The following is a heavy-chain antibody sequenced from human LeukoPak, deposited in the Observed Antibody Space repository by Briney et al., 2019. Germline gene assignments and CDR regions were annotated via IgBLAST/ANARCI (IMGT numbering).Heavy chain of an antibody. J-gene: IGHJ4*02. CDR2: ISYDGSYK. D-gene: IGHD3-10*01. CDR1: GFTFSSSG. Sequence: PGGSLRLSCAASGFTFSSSGMHWVRQAPGKGLEWVAVISYDGSYKYYADSVKGRFTISRDNSKNTLNLQMNSLRAEDTAVYYCAKGPPGGYFDYWGQGTLVTVSS. CDR3: AKGPPGGYFDY. V-gene: IGHV3-30*18.